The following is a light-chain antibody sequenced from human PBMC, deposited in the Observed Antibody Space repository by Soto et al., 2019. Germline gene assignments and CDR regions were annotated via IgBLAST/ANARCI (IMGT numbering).Light chain of an antibody. CDR1: SSDVGGYNY. CDR3: SSYTSSSTLVV. J-gene: IGLJ2*01. Sequence: QSALTQPASVSGSPGQSITISCTGTSSDVGGYNYASWYQQHPGKAPKLRIYNVSNRPSGVSNRVSGSKSGNTASLTISGLQAEDEADYYCSSYTSSSTLVVFGGGTQLTVL. CDR2: NVS. V-gene: IGLV2-14*01.